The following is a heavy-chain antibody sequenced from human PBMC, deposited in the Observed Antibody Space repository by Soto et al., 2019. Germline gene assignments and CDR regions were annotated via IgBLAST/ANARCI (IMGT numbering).Heavy chain of an antibody. CDR3: ARESGGATATLDYYYFYMDV. J-gene: IGHJ6*03. Sequence: VQLAQSGAEVTKPGASVKVSCKTSGDSFNDYYIHWVRQAPGQGLEWMGWINPNGGATKYAQKFQGRVTVTRDTSIRTVYRELSSLRSDDTAVYYCARESGGATATLDYYYFYMDVCGKGTTVTVSS. CDR2: INPNGGAT. CDR1: GDSFNDYY. V-gene: IGHV1-2*02. D-gene: IGHD5-12*01.